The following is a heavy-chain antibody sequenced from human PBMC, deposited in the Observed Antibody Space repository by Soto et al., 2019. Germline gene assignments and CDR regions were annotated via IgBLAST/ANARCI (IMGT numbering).Heavy chain of an antibody. CDR1: GFTFSYYS. Sequence: GGSLRLSCAASGFTFSYYSMNWVRQAPGKGLEWVSYISGSSYTTYYADSVKGRFTISRDNAKNTLYLQMNSLRAEDTAVFYCTKHLSNGSPDYWGQGTLVTVSS. J-gene: IGHJ4*02. CDR2: ISGSSYTT. CDR3: TKHLSNGSPDY. D-gene: IGHD2-8*01. V-gene: IGHV3-48*01.